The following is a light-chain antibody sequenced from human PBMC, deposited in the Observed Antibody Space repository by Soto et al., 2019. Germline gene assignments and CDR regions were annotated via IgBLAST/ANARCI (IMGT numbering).Light chain of an antibody. Sequence: DIQMTQSPSTLSASVGDRVTITCRASQTKFLIYRVSTLEGGVPSRFSGAGSGTEFSLTISSLQPDDFATYYCHQYKSYPWTFCQGTKVEIK. J-gene: IGKJ1*01. CDR1: Q. CDR3: HQYKSYPWT. V-gene: IGKV1-5*03. CDR2: RVS.